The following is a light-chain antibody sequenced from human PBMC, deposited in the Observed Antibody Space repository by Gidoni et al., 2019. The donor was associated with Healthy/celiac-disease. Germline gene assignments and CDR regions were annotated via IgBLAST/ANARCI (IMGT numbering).Light chain of an antibody. CDR2: GKH. Sequence: SSELTQDPAVSVALGQTVRITCQGDSLRSYYASWYQQKPGQSPVLVISGKHNRPSGIPDRFSGSSSGNTASLTITGAQAEDEADYYCNSRDSSGNHLKVFGGGTKLPVL. V-gene: IGLV3-19*01. J-gene: IGLJ2*01. CDR3: NSRDSSGNHLKV. CDR1: SLRSYY.